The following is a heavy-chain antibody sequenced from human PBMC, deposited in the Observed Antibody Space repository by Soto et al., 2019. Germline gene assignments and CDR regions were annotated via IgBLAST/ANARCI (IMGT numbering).Heavy chain of an antibody. Sequence: SVKVSCKASGGTFISYTISWVRQAPGQGLEWMGRIIPILGIADYAQKFQGRVTITADKSTSTAYMELSSLRSEDTAVYYCAASNYDILTGYYSPFDYWGQGTLVTVSS. CDR3: AASNYDILTGYYSPFDY. V-gene: IGHV1-69*02. CDR2: IIPILGIA. D-gene: IGHD3-9*01. CDR1: GGTFISYT. J-gene: IGHJ4*02.